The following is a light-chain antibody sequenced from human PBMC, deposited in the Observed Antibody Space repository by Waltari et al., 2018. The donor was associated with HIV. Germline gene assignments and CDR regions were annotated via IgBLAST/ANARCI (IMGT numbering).Light chain of an antibody. Sequence: QSVLTQPPSASGTPGQRVSISCSGSSSNIGSNIVNWYQQLPGTAPKLLIYSNNQRPSGVAARVSGYKSGTSASLAIRGLQSEDEADYYCAAWDDSLNAWVFGGGTKLTVL. J-gene: IGLJ3*02. CDR3: AAWDDSLNAWV. V-gene: IGLV1-44*01. CDR1: SSNIGSNI. CDR2: SNN.